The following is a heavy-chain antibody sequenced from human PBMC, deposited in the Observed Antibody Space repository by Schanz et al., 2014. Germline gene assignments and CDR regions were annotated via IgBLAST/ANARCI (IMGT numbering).Heavy chain of an antibody. J-gene: IGHJ6*02. CDR3: AREVGDYGMDV. V-gene: IGHV4-34*01. CDR1: GGSFSGYY. Sequence: QVQLQQWGAGLLKPSETLSLTCAVYGGSFSGYYWSWIRQPPGKGLEWIGEINHSGSTNYNPSLKSRVTVSVDTSKTQFSLTLPSVTAADTAVYYCAREVGDYGMDVWGQGATVTVSS. D-gene: IGHD1-26*01. CDR2: INHSGST.